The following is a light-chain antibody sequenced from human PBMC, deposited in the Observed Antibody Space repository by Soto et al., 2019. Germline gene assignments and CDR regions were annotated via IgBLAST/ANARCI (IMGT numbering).Light chain of an antibody. J-gene: IGKJ1*01. V-gene: IGKV3-15*01. CDR3: QQYNSWLWT. CDR2: GAS. Sequence: EIVMTQSPDTLSVAPGKGAALCCRASQSVSSKLAWYQQKPGQAPRLLIYGASTRATGIPARFSGSGSGTEFTLILSSLQSEDSAVYYCQQYNSWLWTFGQGTKVDIK. CDR1: QSVSSK.